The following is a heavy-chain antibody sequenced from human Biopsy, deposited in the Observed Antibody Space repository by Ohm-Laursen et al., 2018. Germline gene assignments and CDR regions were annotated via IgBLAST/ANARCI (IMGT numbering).Heavy chain of an antibody. CDR1: GASISSAAYH. V-gene: IGHV4-61*08. CDR3: ARATNSTGWPYYYFYGMDV. CDR2: IYYSGST. D-gene: IGHD2/OR15-2a*01. J-gene: IGHJ6*02. Sequence: TLSLTCTVSGASISSAAYHWSSIRQTPGKGLEWIGYIYYSGSTNYNPSLKSRVTISVDTSKNQFSLRLNSVTAADTAVYYCARATNSTGWPYYYFYGMDVWGQGTTVTVSS.